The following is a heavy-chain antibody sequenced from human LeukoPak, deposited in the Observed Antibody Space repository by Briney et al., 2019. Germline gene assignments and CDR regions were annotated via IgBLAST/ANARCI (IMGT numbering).Heavy chain of an antibody. J-gene: IGHJ6*03. V-gene: IGHV4-59*01. D-gene: IGHD3-22*01. CDR3: ARGIYDRSGFSYYYYHMDV. CDR2: IYYRGNT. Sequence: PSETLSLTCFVSCSSISSYYWSWIRQPPGKGLEWIGYIYYRGNTNYNPSLKSRVTISLDTSKNQFSLRLSSVTAADTAVYHCARGIYDRSGFSYYYYHMDVWGKGTTVTVSS. CDR1: CSSISSYY.